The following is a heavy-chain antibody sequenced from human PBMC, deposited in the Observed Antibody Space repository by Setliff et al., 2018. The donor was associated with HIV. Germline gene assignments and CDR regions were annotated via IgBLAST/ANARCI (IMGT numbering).Heavy chain of an antibody. CDR1: GYTFTTYY. CDR2: INPGGGNT. D-gene: IGHD3-10*01. CDR3: ARGLRGVVKGRYYYMDL. Sequence: GASVKVSCKASGYTFTTYYIHWVRRAPGQGLEWLAVINPGGGNTNYAQKFQGRVTVTRDTSTSTVYMELSSLTSDDTAVYYCARGLRGVVKGRYYYMDLWGKGTTVTVSS. V-gene: IGHV1-46*01. J-gene: IGHJ6*03.